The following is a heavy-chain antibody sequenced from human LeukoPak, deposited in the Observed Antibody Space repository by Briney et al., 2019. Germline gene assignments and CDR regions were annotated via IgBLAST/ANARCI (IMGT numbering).Heavy chain of an antibody. D-gene: IGHD3-3*01. CDR3: ARGLMLLEWFQYGMDV. Sequence: PGGSLRLSCAASGFTFSSYGMHWVRQAPGKGLEWVAVISYDGSNKYYADSVKGRFTISRDNSKNTLYLQMNSLRAEDTAVYYCARGLMLLEWFQYGMDVWGQGTTVTVSS. J-gene: IGHJ6*02. V-gene: IGHV3-30*03. CDR2: ISYDGSNK. CDR1: GFTFSSYG.